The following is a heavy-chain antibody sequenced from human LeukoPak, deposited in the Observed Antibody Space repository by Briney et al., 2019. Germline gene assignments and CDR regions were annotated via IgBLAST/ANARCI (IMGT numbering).Heavy chain of an antibody. CDR2: VYTTGST. J-gene: IGHJ4*02. Sequence: SETLSLTCTVSRGSISSGSYHWSWIRQPAGKGLEWIGRVYTTGSTDYNPSLKSRVTISVDTSKNQFSLKLSSVTAADTAVYYCARDRSQLPHDYGDGMGFDYWGLGTLVTVSS. CDR3: ARDRSQLPHDYGDGMGFDY. D-gene: IGHD4-17*01. CDR1: RGSISSGSYH. V-gene: IGHV4-61*02.